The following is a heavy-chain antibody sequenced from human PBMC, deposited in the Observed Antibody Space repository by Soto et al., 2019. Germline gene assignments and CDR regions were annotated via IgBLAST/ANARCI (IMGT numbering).Heavy chain of an antibody. CDR1: GGTFSTYT. CDR2: ILPMLDIT. D-gene: IGHD6-13*01. CDR3: TLGSWSAETFDI. Sequence: QVQLVQSGAEVKKPGSSVKVSCTASGGTFSTYTIIWVRQAPGQGLEWMGRILPMLDITNSAQRFQGRGKITADKSTSTAYLELSSLRSEDTAVYYCTLGSWSAETFDIWGRGTMVTVSS. J-gene: IGHJ3*02. V-gene: IGHV1-69*02.